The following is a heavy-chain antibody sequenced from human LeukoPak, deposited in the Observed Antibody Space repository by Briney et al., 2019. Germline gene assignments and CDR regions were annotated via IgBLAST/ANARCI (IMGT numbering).Heavy chain of an antibody. J-gene: IGHJ4*02. CDR2: INPNGGDT. D-gene: IGHD6-19*01. V-gene: IGHV1-2*02. CDR1: GYTFTGYY. Sequence: ASVKVSCKASGYTFTGYYMHWVRQAPGQGLQWMGWINPNGGDTNYAQKFQGRVTMTRDTSISTAYMELSRLRSDDTAVYYCARVPNSSGWYSTGDYWGQGTLVTVSS. CDR3: ARVPNSSGWYSTGDY.